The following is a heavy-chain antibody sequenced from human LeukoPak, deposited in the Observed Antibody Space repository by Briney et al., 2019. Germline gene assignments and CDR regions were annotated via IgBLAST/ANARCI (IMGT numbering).Heavy chain of an antibody. Sequence: ASVKVSCKASGYTFTNYAMHWVRQAPGQRLEWMGWINAGNGNTKYSQKFQGRVTITRDTSASTAYMELSSLRSEDTAVYYCARDRPSYYYYGMDVWGQGTTVTVSS. CDR2: INAGNGNT. CDR1: GYTFTNYA. D-gene: IGHD6-6*01. J-gene: IGHJ6*02. CDR3: ARDRPSYYYYGMDV. V-gene: IGHV1-3*01.